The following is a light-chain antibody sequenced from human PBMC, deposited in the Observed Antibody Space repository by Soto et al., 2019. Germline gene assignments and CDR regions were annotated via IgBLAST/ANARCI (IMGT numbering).Light chain of an antibody. CDR3: QQYYNLTIT. CDR1: QDISNH. J-gene: IGKJ5*01. V-gene: IGKV1-33*01. Sequence: DIQMTQSPSSLSASVGDRVTITCQASQDISNHLNWYQQKQGKAPKLXIYDASNLETGVPSRFSGSGSGTDFTVTISSLQPEDFATYSCQQYYNLTITFGQGTRLEIK. CDR2: DAS.